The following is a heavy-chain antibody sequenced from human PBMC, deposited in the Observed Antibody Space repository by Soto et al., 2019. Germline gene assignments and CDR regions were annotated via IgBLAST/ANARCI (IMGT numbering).Heavy chain of an antibody. V-gene: IGHV3-66*01. D-gene: IGHD4-4*01. Sequence: GGSLRLSCAASGFTVSTNYMSWVRQAPGKGLERVSALYSDGNTYYADSVKGRFTISRDNSKNTLYLQINSLRAEDTAVYYCARERPTTFFDYWGQGTLVTVSS. CDR1: GFTVSTNY. CDR3: ARERPTTFFDY. CDR2: LYSDGNT. J-gene: IGHJ4*02.